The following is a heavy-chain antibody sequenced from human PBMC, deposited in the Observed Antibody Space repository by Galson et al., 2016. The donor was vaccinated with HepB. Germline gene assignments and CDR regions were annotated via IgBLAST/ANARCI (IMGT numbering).Heavy chain of an antibody. CDR3: ARGGGRWPIEH. CDR2: IYSGGST. D-gene: IGHD5-24*01. J-gene: IGHJ4*02. V-gene: IGHV3-53*01. Sequence: SLRLSCAASGFTVSSNYMTWVRQAPGKGLEWVSFIYSGGSTYYADSVKGRFTISRDISKNTVYLQMNSLRAEDTAVYYCARGGGRWPIEHWGQGTLVTFSS. CDR1: GFTVSSNY.